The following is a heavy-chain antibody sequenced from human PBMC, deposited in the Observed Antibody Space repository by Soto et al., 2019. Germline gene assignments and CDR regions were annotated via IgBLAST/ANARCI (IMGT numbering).Heavy chain of an antibody. CDR1: GYTFTSYY. J-gene: IGHJ4*02. CDR3: VTRVGSPNY. Sequence: QVQLLQSGAEVRTPGDSVKISCKASGYTFTSYYVHWVRQAPGQGLEGMGISSPSGGRTTLAQKSQGRATITSDTSASTVYMELGSLRSEDTAVYYCVTRVGSPNYWGQGTLVTVSS. V-gene: IGHV1-46*01. D-gene: IGHD2-2*01. CDR2: SSPSGGRT.